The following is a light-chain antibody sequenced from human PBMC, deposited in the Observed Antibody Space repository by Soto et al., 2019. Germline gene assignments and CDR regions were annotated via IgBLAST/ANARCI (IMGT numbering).Light chain of an antibody. V-gene: IGKV3-20*01. Sequence: EIVLTQSPATLSVSPGERATLSCRASQSVGSSLAWYQQKPGQAPRLLIYGASSRATGIPDRFSGSGSGTDFTLTISRLEPEDFAVFYCQHYDSLPITFGQGTRLEI. J-gene: IGKJ5*01. CDR3: QHYDSLPIT. CDR1: QSVGSS. CDR2: GAS.